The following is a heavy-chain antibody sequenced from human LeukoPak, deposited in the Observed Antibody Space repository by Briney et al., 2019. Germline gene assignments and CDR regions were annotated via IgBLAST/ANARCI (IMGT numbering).Heavy chain of an antibody. Sequence: SETLSLTCTVSGGSISSYYWTWIRQPAGKGLEWIGRFYPSGSTNYNPSLKSRVTMSADTSKNQFSLKLRSVTVADTAVYYCAKGTDYYDSSGYSHGPFDIWGQGTMVTVSS. CDR3: AKGTDYYDSSGYSHGPFDI. CDR2: FYPSGST. J-gene: IGHJ3*02. D-gene: IGHD3-22*01. V-gene: IGHV4-4*07. CDR1: GGSISSYY.